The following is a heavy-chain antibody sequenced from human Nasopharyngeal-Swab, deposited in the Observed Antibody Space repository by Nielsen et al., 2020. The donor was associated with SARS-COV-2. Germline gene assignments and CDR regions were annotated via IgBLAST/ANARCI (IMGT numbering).Heavy chain of an antibody. Sequence: GESLKISCEVSGFSVSYNYMSWVRQAPGKGLEWDAVIYSRGETHYTDSVRGRFTIYRDNSKNMVNLQLNSLRAEDTAVYYCARMDFIASRDYWGQGTLVTVSS. V-gene: IGHV3-53*01. D-gene: IGHD3-16*02. CDR3: ARMDFIASRDY. CDR1: GFSVSYNY. CDR2: IYSRGET. J-gene: IGHJ4*02.